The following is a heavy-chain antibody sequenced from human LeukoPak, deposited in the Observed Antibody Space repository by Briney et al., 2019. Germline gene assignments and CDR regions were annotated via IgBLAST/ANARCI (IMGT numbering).Heavy chain of an antibody. CDR2: IYYSGST. D-gene: IGHD1-26*01. J-gene: IGHJ3*02. Sequence: PSETLSLTCTVSGGSISSYYWSWIRQPPGKGLEWIGYIYYSGSTNYNPSLMSRVTISVDTSKNQFSLKLSSVTAADTAVYYCARELVGATTKDAFDIWGQGTMVTVSS. CDR1: GGSISSYY. V-gene: IGHV4-59*01. CDR3: ARELVGATTKDAFDI.